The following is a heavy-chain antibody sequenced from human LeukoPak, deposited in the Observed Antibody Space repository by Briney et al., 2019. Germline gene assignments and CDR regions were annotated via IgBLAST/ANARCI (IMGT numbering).Heavy chain of an antibody. Sequence: PGGSLRLSCAASGFTFSSYAMHWVRQAPGEGLEWVAVISYDGSNKYYADSVKGRFTISRDNSKNTLYLQMNSLRAEDTAVYYCARMLTGGLDYWGQGTLVTVSS. D-gene: IGHD7-27*01. CDR1: GFTFSSYA. V-gene: IGHV3-30-3*01. CDR2: ISYDGSNK. CDR3: ARMLTGGLDY. J-gene: IGHJ4*02.